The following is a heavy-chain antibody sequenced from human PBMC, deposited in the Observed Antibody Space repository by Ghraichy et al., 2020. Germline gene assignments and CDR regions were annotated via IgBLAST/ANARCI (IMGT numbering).Heavy chain of an antibody. CDR2: INSASSYT. D-gene: IGHD5-18*01. V-gene: IGHV3-21*01. CDR3: GRGGYIYGSNPIDY. CDR1: GFTLSGYG. Sequence: GGSLRLSCVASGFTLSGYGIIWVRQAPGKGLEWVSYINSASSYTYFADSVKGRFSTSRDNAKNSVYLQMNSLRAEDTAVYYCGRGGYIYGSNPIDYWGQGSQVIVSS. J-gene: IGHJ4*02.